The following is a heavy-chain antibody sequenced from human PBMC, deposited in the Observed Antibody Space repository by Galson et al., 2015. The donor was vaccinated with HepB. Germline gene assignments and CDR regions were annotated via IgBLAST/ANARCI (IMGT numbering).Heavy chain of an antibody. CDR1: GFTFSGYW. CDR2: IKQDGSEK. Sequence: SLRLSCAASGFTFSGYWMSWVRQAPGKGLEWVANIKQDGSEKYYVDSVKGRFTISRDNAKNSLYLQMNSLRAEDTAVYYCARYDYIWGSSLYFDYWGQGTLVTVSS. CDR3: ARYDYIWGSSLYFDY. D-gene: IGHD3-16*01. J-gene: IGHJ4*02. V-gene: IGHV3-7*01.